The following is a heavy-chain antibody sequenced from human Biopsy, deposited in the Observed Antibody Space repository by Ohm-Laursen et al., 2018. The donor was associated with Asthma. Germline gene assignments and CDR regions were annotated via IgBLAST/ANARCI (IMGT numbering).Heavy chain of an antibody. CDR2: ITGSGGGT. Sequence: SLRLSCTASGFTFSNFAMTWVRQAPGKGLEWVSSITGSGGGTYYADSVKGRFTISRDKSKNTLYMQMNSLRAEDTAVYYCAKRGSYFDYWGQGTLVTVSS. J-gene: IGHJ4*02. CDR1: GFTFSNFA. D-gene: IGHD1-26*01. V-gene: IGHV3-23*01. CDR3: AKRGSYFDY.